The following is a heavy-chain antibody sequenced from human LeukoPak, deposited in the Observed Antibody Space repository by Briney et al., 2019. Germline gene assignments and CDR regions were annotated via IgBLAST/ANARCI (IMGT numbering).Heavy chain of an antibody. D-gene: IGHD5-18*01. CDR3: ARQLSRWIQLYDY. V-gene: IGHV4-39*01. Sequence: WETLSLTCTVSGGSISSSSYYWGWIRQPPGKGLEWIGSIYYSGSTYYNPSLKSRVTISVDTSKNQFSLKLSSVTAADTAVYYCARQLSRWIQLYDYWGQGTLVTVSS. CDR1: GGSISSSSYY. J-gene: IGHJ4*02. CDR2: IYYSGST.